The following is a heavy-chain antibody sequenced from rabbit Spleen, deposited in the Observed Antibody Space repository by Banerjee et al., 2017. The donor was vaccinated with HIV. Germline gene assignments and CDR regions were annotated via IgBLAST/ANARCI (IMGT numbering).Heavy chain of an antibody. CDR1: GFSFSNKAV. Sequence: QEQLVEYGGDLVQPEGSLTLTCKASGFSFSNKAVMCWVRQTPGKGLEWIGCIYAGASGNTYYPTWAKGRFTISKTSSTTVTLQMTSLTAADTAMYFCARDFADATGWNFDLWGQGTLVTVS. CDR2: IYAGASGNT. D-gene: IGHD6-1*01. V-gene: IGHV1S45*01. CDR3: ARDFADATGWNFDL. J-gene: IGHJ3*01.